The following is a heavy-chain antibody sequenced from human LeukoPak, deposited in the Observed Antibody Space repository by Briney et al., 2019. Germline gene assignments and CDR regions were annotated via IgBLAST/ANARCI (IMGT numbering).Heavy chain of an antibody. J-gene: IGHJ4*02. Sequence: SETLSLTCTVSGGSISSYYWSWIRQPPGKGLEWIGYINYSGSTNYNPSLKSRVTISVDTSKNQFSLKLSSVTAADTAVYYCASGFYSCGIDYWGQGTLVTVSS. CDR3: ASGFYSCGIDY. V-gene: IGHV4-59*01. D-gene: IGHD5-18*01. CDR1: GGSISSYY. CDR2: INYSGST.